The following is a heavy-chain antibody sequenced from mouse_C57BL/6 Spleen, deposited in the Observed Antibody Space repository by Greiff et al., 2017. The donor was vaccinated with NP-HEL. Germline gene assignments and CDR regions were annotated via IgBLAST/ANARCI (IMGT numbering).Heavy chain of an antibody. V-gene: IGHV1-54*01. CDR2: INPGSGGT. Sequence: VQRVESGAELVRPGTSVKVSCKASGYAFTNYLIEWVKQRPGQGLEWIGVINPGSGGTNYNEKFKGKATLTSDKSSSTAYMQLSSLTSEDSAVYFCAITTVVARYFDYWGQGTTLTVSS. J-gene: IGHJ2*01. CDR1: GYAFTNYL. CDR3: AITTVVARYFDY. D-gene: IGHD1-1*01.